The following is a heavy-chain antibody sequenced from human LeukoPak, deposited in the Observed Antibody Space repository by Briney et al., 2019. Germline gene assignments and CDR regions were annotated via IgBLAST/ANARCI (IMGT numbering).Heavy chain of an antibody. CDR2: ISAYNGNT. CDR3: ARDLNPLSAVQWPPHAFDI. V-gene: IGHV1-18*01. D-gene: IGHD1-14*01. Sequence: ASVKVSCKASGYTFTSYGISWVRQAPGQGLEWMGWISAYNGNTNYAQKLQGRVTMTTDTSTSTAYMELRGLRSDDTAVYYCARDLNPLSAVQWPPHAFDIWGQGAMVTVSS. CDR1: GYTFTSYG. J-gene: IGHJ3*02.